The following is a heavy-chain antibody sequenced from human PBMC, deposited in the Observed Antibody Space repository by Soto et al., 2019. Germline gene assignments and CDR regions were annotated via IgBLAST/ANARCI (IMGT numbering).Heavy chain of an antibody. CDR3: AKDFSVVTDNFDY. Sequence: SLRLSCAASGFTFSSYAMSWVRQAPGKGLEWVSAISGSGGSTYYADSVKGRFTISRDNSKNTLYLQMNSLRAEDTAVYYCAKDFSVVTDNFDYWGQGTLVTVSS. D-gene: IGHD2-15*01. J-gene: IGHJ4*02. CDR2: ISGSGGST. V-gene: IGHV3-23*01. CDR1: GFTFSSYA.